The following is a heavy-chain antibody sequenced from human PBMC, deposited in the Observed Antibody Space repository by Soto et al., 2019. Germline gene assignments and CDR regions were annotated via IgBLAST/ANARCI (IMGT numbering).Heavy chain of an antibody. J-gene: IGHJ4*02. CDR3: ARDVLAVAGIVNY. V-gene: IGHV3-7*05. Sequence: GGSLRLSCVASGFTVRSYWMSWVRQAPGKGLEWVANIMQDGSEKYYVDSVKGRFTISRDNAKNSLFLQMNSLRAEDTAVYYCARDVLAVAGIVNYWGLGTRVTVSS. D-gene: IGHD6-19*01. CDR1: GFTVRSYW. CDR2: IMQDGSEK.